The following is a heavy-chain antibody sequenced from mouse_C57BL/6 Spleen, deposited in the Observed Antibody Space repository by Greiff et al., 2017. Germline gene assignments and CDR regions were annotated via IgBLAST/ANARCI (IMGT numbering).Heavy chain of an antibody. J-gene: IGHJ2*01. D-gene: IGHD2-4*01. V-gene: IGHV1-80*01. Sequence: QVQLKQSGAELVKPGASVKISCKASGYAFSSYWMNWVKQRPGKGLEWIGQIYPGDGDTNYNGKFKGKATLTADKSSSTAYMQLSSLTSEDSAVYFCARNDYDVPYFDYWGQGTTLTVSS. CDR3: ARNDYDVPYFDY. CDR1: GYAFSSYW. CDR2: IYPGDGDT.